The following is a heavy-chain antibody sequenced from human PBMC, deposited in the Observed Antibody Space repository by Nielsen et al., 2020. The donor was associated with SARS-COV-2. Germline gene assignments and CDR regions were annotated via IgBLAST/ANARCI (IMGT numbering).Heavy chain of an antibody. V-gene: IGHV3-72*01. Sequence: GGSLRLSCAASGFTFSDHYMDWVRQAPGKGLEWVGRSRNKAYSYTTEYAASVKGRFTISKDDSKNSLYLQMNSLKTEDTAVYYYARDRVPSTYCGGDCYSGSFDIWGQGTMVTVSS. J-gene: IGHJ3*02. CDR1: GFTFSDHY. D-gene: IGHD2-21*02. CDR3: ARDRVPSTYCGGDCYSGSFDI. CDR2: SRNKAYSYTT.